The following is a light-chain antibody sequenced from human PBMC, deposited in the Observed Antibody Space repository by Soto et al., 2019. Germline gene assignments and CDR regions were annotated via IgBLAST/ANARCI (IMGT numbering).Light chain of an antibody. CDR2: DAS. CDR1: QSVSGNY. CDR3: QQYGDSPQT. J-gene: IGKJ1*01. V-gene: IGKV3-20*01. Sequence: EIVVTQSPGTRSLYPVSRATLSCTVSQSVSGNYLTWYQHKPGQTPRLLIYDASTRATGIPERFSGSGSGTDFTLTISRLEPEDFAVYYCQQYGDSPQTFGQGTKVDIK.